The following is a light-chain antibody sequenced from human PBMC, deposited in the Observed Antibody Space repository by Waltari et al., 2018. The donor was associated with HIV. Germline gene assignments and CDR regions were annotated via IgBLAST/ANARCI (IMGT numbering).Light chain of an antibody. CDR2: GAS. CDR3: QQYVSSPT. V-gene: IGKV3-20*01. CDR1: QTIDTNY. J-gene: IGKJ1*01. Sequence: EIVLTQSPGPLPLSPADRATLSCRASQTIDTNYLAWYQQRPGQAPRLLIYGASSRATLIPDKFSGSGSGTDFALTITSLAPEDFGLYYCQQYVSSPTFGQGTKVEIQ.